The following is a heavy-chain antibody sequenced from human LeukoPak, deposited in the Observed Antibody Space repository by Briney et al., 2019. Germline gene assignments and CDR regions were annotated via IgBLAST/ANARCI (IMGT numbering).Heavy chain of an antibody. J-gene: IGHJ6*02. Sequence: ASVKVSCKAPGYTFTSYYMHWVRQAPGQGLEWMGIINPSGGSTSYAQKFQGRVTMTRDTSTSTVYMELSSLRSEDTAVYYCARDDSRAAKASYYYYGMDVWGQGTTVTVSS. V-gene: IGHV1-46*01. CDR1: GYTFTSYY. CDR2: INPSGGST. CDR3: ARDDSRAAKASYYYYGMDV. D-gene: IGHD2-15*01.